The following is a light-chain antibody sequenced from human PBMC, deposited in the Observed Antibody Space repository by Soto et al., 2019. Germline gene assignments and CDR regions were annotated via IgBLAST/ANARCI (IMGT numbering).Light chain of an antibody. CDR2: DVS. Sequence: QSVLTQPASVSGSPGQSITISCTGTSSDVGGYNYVSWYQQHPGKAPKLMIYDVSDRPSGVSNRFSASKSGNTASLTISGLQDEDEADYYCCAYTSTSTPWVYGTRNKVTVL. J-gene: IGLJ1*01. CDR3: CAYTSTSTPWV. CDR1: SSDVGGYNY. V-gene: IGLV2-14*03.